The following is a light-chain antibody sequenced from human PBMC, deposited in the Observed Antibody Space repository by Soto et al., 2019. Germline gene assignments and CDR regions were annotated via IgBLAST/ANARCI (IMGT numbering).Light chain of an antibody. CDR3: QQYSKSPLT. CDR1: LTVSDNY. CDR2: GAS. V-gene: IGKV3-20*01. Sequence: EIVLTQSPGTLSLSPGERATLSCRASLTVSDNYLAWYQQKAGQVPRLVIYGASSRATGIPDRFSASGSGTDFTLTISRLEPEDFAVYYCQQYSKSPLTFGQGTKVDIK. J-gene: IGKJ1*01.